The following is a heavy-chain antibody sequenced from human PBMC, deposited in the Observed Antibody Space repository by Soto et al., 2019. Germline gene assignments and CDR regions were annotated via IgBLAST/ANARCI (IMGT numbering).Heavy chain of an antibody. V-gene: IGHV3-11*01. CDR2: MHPTSGDI. CDR3: ARGHYGLDV. Sequence: QVQLVDSGGDLVNPGGSLRLSCAGSGFSFSNHYISWIRQPPGKGLEWVSYMHPTSGDIFYEESVKSRFTISSDNAKNTAWLQMNNLRAEDTAVYYCARGHYGLDVWGQGTTVTVSS. CDR1: GFSFSNHY. J-gene: IGHJ6*02.